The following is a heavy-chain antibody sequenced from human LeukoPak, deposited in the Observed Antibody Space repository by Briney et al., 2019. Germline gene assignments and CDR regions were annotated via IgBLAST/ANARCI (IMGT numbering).Heavy chain of an antibody. D-gene: IGHD5-12*01. CDR2: MNPNSGNT. CDR1: GYTFTSYD. V-gene: IGHV1-8*01. CDR3: ARGNRGYSGYDFTY. Sequence: GASVKVSCKASGYTFTSYDISWVRQATGQGLEWMGWMNPNSGNTGYAQKFQGRVTMTRNTSISTAYMELSSLRSEDTAVYYCARGNRGYSGYDFTYWGQGTLVTVSS. J-gene: IGHJ4*02.